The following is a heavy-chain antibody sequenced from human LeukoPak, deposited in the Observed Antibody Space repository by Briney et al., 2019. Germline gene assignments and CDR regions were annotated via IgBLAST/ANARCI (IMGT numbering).Heavy chain of an antibody. Sequence: GASVKVSCKASGYTFTGYYMHWVRQAPGQGLEWMGWINPNSGGTNYAQKFQGRVTMTRDTSISTAYMELSSLRSEDTAVYYCARTYGRDGYNYNYWGQGTLVTVSS. J-gene: IGHJ4*02. D-gene: IGHD5-24*01. CDR1: GYTFTGYY. V-gene: IGHV1-2*02. CDR3: ARTYGRDGYNYNY. CDR2: INPNSGGT.